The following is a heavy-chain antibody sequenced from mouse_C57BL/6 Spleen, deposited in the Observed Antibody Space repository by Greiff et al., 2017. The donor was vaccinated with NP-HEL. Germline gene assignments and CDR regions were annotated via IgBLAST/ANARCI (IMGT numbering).Heavy chain of an antibody. Sequence: EVQLQQSGPELVKPGASVKISCKASGYTFTDYYMNWVKQSHGKSLEWIGDINPNNGGTNYNQKFKGKATLTVDKSSSTAYMELRSLTAEDSAVYYCARNLPDYYGSSYGYWGQGTTLTVSS. CDR2: INPNNGGT. CDR3: ARNLPDYYGSSYGY. J-gene: IGHJ2*01. CDR1: GYTFTDYY. D-gene: IGHD1-1*01. V-gene: IGHV1-26*01.